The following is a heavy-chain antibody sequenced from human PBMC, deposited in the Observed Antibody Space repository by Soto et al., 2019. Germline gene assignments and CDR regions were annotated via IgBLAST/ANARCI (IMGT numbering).Heavy chain of an antibody. D-gene: IGHD5-18*01. J-gene: IGHJ4*02. CDR2: ISGSGGST. Sequence: GGSLRLSCAASGFTFSSYAMSWVRQAPGKGLEWVSAISGSGGSTYYADSVKGRFTISRDNSKNTLYLQMNSLRAEDTAVYYCANYYPIGWIQLSIGDYWGQGTLVTVSS. V-gene: IGHV3-23*01. CDR3: ANYYPIGWIQLSIGDY. CDR1: GFTFSSYA.